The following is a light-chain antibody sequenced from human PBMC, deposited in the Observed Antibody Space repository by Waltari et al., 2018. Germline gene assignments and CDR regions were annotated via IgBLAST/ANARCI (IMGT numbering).Light chain of an antibody. Sequence: EIVLTQSPGSLSSSPGERVTLSCRASQSVSRALAWYQQKPGQPPRLLIFGASNRATGMPDRFSGSGSGTDFSLTISRLEPEDFAVYYCQHYVRLPATFGQGTKVEIK. V-gene: IGKV3-20*01. J-gene: IGKJ1*01. CDR2: GAS. CDR1: QSVSRA. CDR3: QHYVRLPAT.